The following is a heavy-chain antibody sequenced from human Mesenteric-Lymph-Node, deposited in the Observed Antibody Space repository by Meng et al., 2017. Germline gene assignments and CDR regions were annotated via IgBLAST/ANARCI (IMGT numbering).Heavy chain of an antibody. CDR1: GFTFSTHS. Sequence: GESLKISCAASGFTFSTHSMHWVRQDSGKGLFWVSRVNSDGSTTSYADSVRGRFTISRDNAKNTLYLQMNNLRAEDTAVYYCTTHRYWGQGTLVNVSS. V-gene: IGHV3-74*01. J-gene: IGHJ4*02. D-gene: IGHD1-14*01. CDR3: TTHRY. CDR2: VNSDGSTT.